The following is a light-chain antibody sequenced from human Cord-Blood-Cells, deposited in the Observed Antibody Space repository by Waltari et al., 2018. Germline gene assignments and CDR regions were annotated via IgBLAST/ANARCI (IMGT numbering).Light chain of an antibody. CDR1: QSVLYSSNNKNY. Sequence: DIVMTQSPDSLAVSLGERATINCKSSQSVLYSSNNKNYLAWYQQKPGQPPELPIYWASTRESGVPDRFSGSGSGTDFTLPISSLQAEDVAVYYCQQYYSTPYTFGQGTKLEIK. CDR2: WAS. J-gene: IGKJ2*01. CDR3: QQYYSTPYT. V-gene: IGKV4-1*01.